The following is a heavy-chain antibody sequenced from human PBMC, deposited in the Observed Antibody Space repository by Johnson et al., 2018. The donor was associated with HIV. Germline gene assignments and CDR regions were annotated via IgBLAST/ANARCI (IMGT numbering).Heavy chain of an antibody. J-gene: IGHJ3*02. Sequence: QVQLVESGGGVVQPGRSLRLSCAASGFTFSSYAMHWVRQAPGKGLEWVAVISYDGSNKYYVDSVKGRFTISRDNAKNSLYLQMNSLRAEDTAVYYCARPGVSRVPGAFDIWGQGTMVTVSS. V-gene: IGHV3-30-3*01. D-gene: IGHD6-13*01. CDR2: ISYDGSNK. CDR1: GFTFSSYA. CDR3: ARPGVSRVPGAFDI.